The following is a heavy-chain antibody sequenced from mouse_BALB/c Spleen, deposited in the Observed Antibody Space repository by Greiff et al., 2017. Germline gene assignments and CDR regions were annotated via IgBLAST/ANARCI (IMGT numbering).Heavy chain of an antibody. Sequence: VQLQQSGAELVRPGASVTLSCKASGYTFTDYEMHWVKQTPVHGLEWIGAIDPETGGTAYNQKFKGKATLTADKSYSTAYMELRSLTSEDSAVYYCTREDYYGPFAYWGQGTLVTVSA. CDR2: IDPETGGT. CDR3: TREDYYGPFAY. D-gene: IGHD1-2*01. CDR1: GYTFTDYE. J-gene: IGHJ3*01. V-gene: IGHV1-15*01.